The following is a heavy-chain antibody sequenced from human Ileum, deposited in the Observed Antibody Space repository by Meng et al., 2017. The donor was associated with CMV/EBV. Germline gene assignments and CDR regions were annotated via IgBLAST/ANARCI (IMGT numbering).Heavy chain of an antibody. CDR2: ISMSSSYI. CDR1: GFTFSAYN. J-gene: IGHJ4*02. CDR3: ATSDAAAGNS. V-gene: IGHV3-21*01. D-gene: IGHD6-13*01. Sequence: GESLKISCAASGFTFSAYNMNWVRQAPGKGLEWVASISMSSSYIYYADAVRGRFTISRDNAKNSLYLQMNSLTVEDTAVYYCATSDAAAGNSWGQGTLVTVSS.